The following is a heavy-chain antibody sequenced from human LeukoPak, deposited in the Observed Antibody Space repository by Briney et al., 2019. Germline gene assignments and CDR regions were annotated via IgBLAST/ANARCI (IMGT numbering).Heavy chain of an antibody. CDR2: ISGSGGST. CDR1: GFTFSSYA. CDR3: ARDACANGVCYTVDFDY. Sequence: PGGSLRLSCAASGFTFSSYAMSWVRQAPGKGLEWVSAISGSGGSTYYADSVKGRFTISRDNSKNTLYLQMNSLRDEDTAVYYCARDACANGVCYTVDFDYWGQGTLVTVSS. D-gene: IGHD2-8*01. V-gene: IGHV3-23*01. J-gene: IGHJ4*02.